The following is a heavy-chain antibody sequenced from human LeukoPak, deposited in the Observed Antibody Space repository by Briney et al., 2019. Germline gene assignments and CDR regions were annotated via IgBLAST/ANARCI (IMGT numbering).Heavy chain of an antibody. D-gene: IGHD2-15*01. CDR3: ARDFRRGGSMEYFQH. V-gene: IGHV1-2*02. Sequence: ASVKVSCKASGYTFTDYYIHWVRQAPGQGPEWMGWISPNTGGTIYALKFQGRVTVTRDTSISTVSMDLSRLSSDDTAVYYCARDFRRGGSMEYFQHWGQGTLVTVSS. CDR1: GYTFTDYY. J-gene: IGHJ1*01. CDR2: ISPNTGGT.